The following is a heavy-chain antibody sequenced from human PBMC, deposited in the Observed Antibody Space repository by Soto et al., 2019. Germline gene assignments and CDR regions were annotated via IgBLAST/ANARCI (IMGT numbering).Heavy chain of an antibody. Sequence: GGSLRLSCAASGFTFSSYSLNWVRQAPGKGLEWISYIGISSSLTIYADSVKGRFTISRDNAKNSLYLQMNSLRDEDTAVYYCARDLIHALDIWGQGTMVTVSS. CDR1: GFTFSSYS. CDR2: IGISSSLT. CDR3: ARDLIHALDI. J-gene: IGHJ3*02. V-gene: IGHV3-48*02.